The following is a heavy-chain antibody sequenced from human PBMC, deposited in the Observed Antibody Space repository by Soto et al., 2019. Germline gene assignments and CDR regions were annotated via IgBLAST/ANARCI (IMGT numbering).Heavy chain of an antibody. Sequence: QVQLVQSESEVKKPGSSVKVSCKVSGGTFKNYAISWVRQAPGQGLEWVGGILPVFDELNYAPKLQGRVTITADEVTSTAHLELGSLTSEDTAVYYCAREMHLGSGWGDIDIWGRGTMVTVSS. D-gene: IGHD6-19*01. V-gene: IGHV1-69*01. CDR1: GGTFKNYA. CDR3: AREMHLGSGWGDIDI. CDR2: ILPVFDEL. J-gene: IGHJ4*02.